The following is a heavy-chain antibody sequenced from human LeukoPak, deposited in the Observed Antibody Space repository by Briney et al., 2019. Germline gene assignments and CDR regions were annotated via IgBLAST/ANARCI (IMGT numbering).Heavy chain of an antibody. Sequence: GGSLRLSCAASGFTFSSYWISWVRQAPGKGLEWVANIKQDGSEKYYVDSVKGRFTISRDNAKNSLYLQMNSLRAEDTAVYYCARDSFRVATITFYYYYYMDVWGKGTTVTVSS. CDR1: GFTFSSYW. CDR3: ARDSFRVATITFYYYYYMDV. CDR2: IKQDGSEK. D-gene: IGHD5-12*01. V-gene: IGHV3-7*01. J-gene: IGHJ6*03.